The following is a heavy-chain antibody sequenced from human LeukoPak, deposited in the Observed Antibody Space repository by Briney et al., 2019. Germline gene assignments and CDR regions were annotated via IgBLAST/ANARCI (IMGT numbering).Heavy chain of an antibody. CDR1: GFTFSGCG. J-gene: IGHJ4*02. CDR2: ISFDGSNK. CDR3: ARGSPLGYCSSTSCYLV. V-gene: IGHV3-30*03. Sequence: GGSLRLSCAASGFTFSGCGMHWVRQAPGKGLEWVAVISFDGSNKYYADSVKGRFTISRDNAKNSLYLQMNSLRDEDTAVYYCARGSPLGYCSSTSCYLVWGQGTLVTVSS. D-gene: IGHD2-2*01.